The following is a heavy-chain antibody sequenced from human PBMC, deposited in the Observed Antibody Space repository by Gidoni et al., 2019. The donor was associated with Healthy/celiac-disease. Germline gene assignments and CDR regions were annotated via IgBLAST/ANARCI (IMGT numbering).Heavy chain of an antibody. J-gene: IGHJ4*02. CDR1: GFTFDDYA. CDR3: AKEDCSGGSCYSPYFDY. Sequence: EVQLVESGGGLVQHGRSLRLSCAASGFTFDDYAMHWVRQAPGKGLEWVSGISWNSGSIGYADSVKGRFTISRDNAKNSLYLQMNSLRAEDTALYYCAKEDCSGGSCYSPYFDYWGQGTLVTVSS. CDR2: ISWNSGSI. D-gene: IGHD2-15*01. V-gene: IGHV3-9*01.